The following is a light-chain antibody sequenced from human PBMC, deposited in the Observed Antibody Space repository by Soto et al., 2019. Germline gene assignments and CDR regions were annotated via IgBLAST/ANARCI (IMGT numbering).Light chain of an antibody. V-gene: IGLV2-14*01. CDR1: SSDVGGYDF. J-gene: IGLJ1*01. CDR2: DVN. Sequence: QSVLAQPASVSGSPGQSITISCTGTSSDVGGYDFVSWYQHHPGKAPKPMIYDVNNRPSGLSNRFSGSKSGNTASLTISGLQTEDEADYYCSSYTSSHTRVFGTGTKVTV. CDR3: SSYTSSHTRV.